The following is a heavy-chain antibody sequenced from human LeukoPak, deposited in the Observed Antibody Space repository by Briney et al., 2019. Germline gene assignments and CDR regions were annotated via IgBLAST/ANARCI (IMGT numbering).Heavy chain of an antibody. CDR3: ARYEEFSTGYSASSPRHYFDH. CDR2: IYYTGST. CDR1: GGSINSHY. J-gene: IGHJ4*02. V-gene: IGHV4-59*11. Sequence: PSETLSLTCTVSGGSINSHYWSWIRQPPGKGLECIGHIYYTGSTYYKPSLESRVTISVDTAKNQTSLKLSSVTAADTAVYYCARYEEFSTGYSASSPRHYFDHWGQGTLVTVSS. D-gene: IGHD3/OR15-3a*01.